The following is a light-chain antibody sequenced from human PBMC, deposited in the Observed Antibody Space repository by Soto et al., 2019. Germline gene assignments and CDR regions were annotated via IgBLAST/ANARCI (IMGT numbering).Light chain of an antibody. Sequence: DIQMTQPPSSLSASVGDRITITCRASQSISNYLNWYQQRPGKAPKVLIYGASNLQSGVPSRFSGSGSGTDFTLIINSVQPEDLATYYCQQSYGTPYSFGQGTNLEIK. J-gene: IGKJ2*03. CDR1: QSISNY. CDR3: QQSYGTPYS. V-gene: IGKV1-39*01. CDR2: GAS.